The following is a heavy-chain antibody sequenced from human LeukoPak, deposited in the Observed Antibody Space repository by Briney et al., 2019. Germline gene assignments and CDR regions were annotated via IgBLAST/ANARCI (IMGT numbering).Heavy chain of an antibody. D-gene: IGHD2-8*01. J-gene: IGHJ4*02. CDR3: AKDGESTKGVCSPFYFDS. V-gene: IGHV3-33*03. CDR2: LWSDESKQ. Sequence: QPGTSLRLSCAASGFTFSTYGMHWVRQAPGKGLEWVAVLWSDESKQFYADSVEGRFTISRDTSKNTLFLQMNGLRDEDTAVYYCAKDGESTKGVCSPFYFDSWGQGTLVTVSS. CDR1: GFTFSTYG.